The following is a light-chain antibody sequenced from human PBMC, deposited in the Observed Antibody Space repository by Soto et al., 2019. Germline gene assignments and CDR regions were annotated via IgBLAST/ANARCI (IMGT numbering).Light chain of an antibody. Sequence: NFMLTQPLSVSASPGKTVTISCTRSSGRIASNYVQWYQQRPGSAPTTVIYEDNQRPSGVPDRFSGSIDSSSNSASLTISGLKTEDEADYYCQSYDNINLWVFGGGTKLTVL. CDR2: EDN. J-gene: IGLJ3*02. CDR3: QSYDNINLWV. V-gene: IGLV6-57*04. CDR1: SGRIASNY.